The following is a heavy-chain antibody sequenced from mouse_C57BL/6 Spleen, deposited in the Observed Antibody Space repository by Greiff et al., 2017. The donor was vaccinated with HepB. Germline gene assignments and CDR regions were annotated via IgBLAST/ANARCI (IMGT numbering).Heavy chain of an antibody. J-gene: IGHJ4*01. CDR2: ISSGGDYI. CDR3: TNSNYVGYAMDY. CDR1: GFTFSSYA. V-gene: IGHV5-9-1*02. Sequence: EVKVVESGEGLVKPGGSLKLSCAASGFTFSSYAMSWVRQTPEKRLEWVAYISSGGDYIYYADTVKGRFTISRDNARNTLYLQMSSLKSEDTAMYYCTNSNYVGYAMDYWGQGTSVTVSS. D-gene: IGHD2-5*01.